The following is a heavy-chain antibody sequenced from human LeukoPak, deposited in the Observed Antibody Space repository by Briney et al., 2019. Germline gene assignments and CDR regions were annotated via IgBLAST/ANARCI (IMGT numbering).Heavy chain of an antibody. Sequence: ASVKVSCKASGYTFINYAIHWLRQAPGQRLEWMGWINADNGNTKYSQKFQGRVTITRDTSASTAYMELSSLRFEDTSVYYCARYSDDAWFDPWGQGTLVTVSS. J-gene: IGHJ5*02. CDR3: ARYSDDAWFDP. CDR2: INADNGNT. V-gene: IGHV1-3*01. CDR1: GYTFINYA. D-gene: IGHD4-17*01.